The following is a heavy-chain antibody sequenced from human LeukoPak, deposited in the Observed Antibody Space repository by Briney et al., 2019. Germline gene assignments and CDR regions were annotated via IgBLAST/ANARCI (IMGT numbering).Heavy chain of an antibody. V-gene: IGHV3-21*01. J-gene: IGHJ1*01. Sequence: PGGSLRLSCAASGFTFSDYSMNWVRQAPGKGLEWVSSISSSSAYIYYADSVKGRFTVSRDNSENSLSLQLNSLRAEDSAIYHCARGPRNSSSYQYFQHWGQGTLVTVSA. CDR1: GFTFSDYS. CDR2: ISSSSAYI. D-gene: IGHD6-13*01. CDR3: ARGPRNSSSYQYFQH.